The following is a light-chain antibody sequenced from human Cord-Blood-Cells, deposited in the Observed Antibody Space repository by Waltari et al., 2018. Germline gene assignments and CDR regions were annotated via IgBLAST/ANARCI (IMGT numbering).Light chain of an antibody. Sequence: EIVLTQSPGTLSLSPGERATLSCRASQSVSSSYFAWYQQKPGQAPRLLIYGASSRATGIPDRFSGSGSGTDFTLTISRLEPEDFAVYYCQQYGSSPPLTLGGRTKMEIK. CDR1: QSVSSSY. J-gene: IGKJ4*01. V-gene: IGKV3-20*01. CDR2: GAS. CDR3: QQYGSSPPLT.